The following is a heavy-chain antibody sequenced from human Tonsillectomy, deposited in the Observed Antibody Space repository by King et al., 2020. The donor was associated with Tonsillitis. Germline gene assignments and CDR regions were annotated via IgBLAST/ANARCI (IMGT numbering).Heavy chain of an antibody. Sequence: VQLVESGAEVKKPGASVKVSCKASGYTFTSYGISWVRQAPGQGLEWMGWISAYNGNTNYAQKLQGRVTMTTETSTSTAYMELRSLRSDDTAVYYCSRDPPDMITFGGVIVHDYWGQGTLVTVSS. V-gene: IGHV1-18*04. CDR3: SRDPPDMITFGGVIVHDY. D-gene: IGHD3-16*02. CDR2: ISAYNGNT. J-gene: IGHJ4*02. CDR1: GYTFTSYG.